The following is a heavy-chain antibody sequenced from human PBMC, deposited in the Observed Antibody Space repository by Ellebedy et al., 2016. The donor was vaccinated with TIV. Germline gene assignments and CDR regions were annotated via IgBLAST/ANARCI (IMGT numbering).Heavy chain of an antibody. J-gene: IGHJ4*02. D-gene: IGHD5-24*01. CDR1: GYSFTSYW. CDR3: ARRRDGYNSLFDY. V-gene: IGHV5-51*01. Sequence: GESLKISCKGSGYSFTSYWIGWVRQMPGKGLEWMGIIYLGDSDTRYSPSFQGQVTISADKSISTAYLQWSSLKASDTAMYYCARRRDGYNSLFDYWGQGTLVTVSS. CDR2: IYLGDSDT.